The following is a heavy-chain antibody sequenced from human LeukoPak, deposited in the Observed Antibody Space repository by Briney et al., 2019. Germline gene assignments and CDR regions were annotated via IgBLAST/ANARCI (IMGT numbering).Heavy chain of an antibody. V-gene: IGHV4-59*08. CDR1: GGSFSFYY. J-gene: IGHJ4*02. CDR3: ARSEYCSGGTCYRGLVDY. D-gene: IGHD2-15*01. CDR2: IRYSGSS. Sequence: SETLSLTRTVSGGSFSFYYWGWIRQPPGKGLEWIGDIRYSGSSNYNPSLKSRVTMSVDTSKNLFSLRLRSVTAADTAVYYCARSEYCSGGTCYRGLVDYWGQGTLVTVSS.